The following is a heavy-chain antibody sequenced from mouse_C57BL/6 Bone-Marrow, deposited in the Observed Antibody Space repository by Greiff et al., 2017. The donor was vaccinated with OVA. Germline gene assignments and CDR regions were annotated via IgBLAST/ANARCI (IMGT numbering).Heavy chain of an antibody. CDR1: GFTFSSYA. Sequence: EVQLQESGGGLVKPGGSLKLSCAASGFTFSSYAMSWVRQTPEKRLEWVATISDGGSYTYYPDNVKGRFTISRDNDKNNLYLQMSHLKSEDTAMYYCARAGWFAYWGQGTLVTVSA. J-gene: IGHJ3*01. CDR2: ISDGGSYT. CDR3: ARAGWFAY. V-gene: IGHV5-4*01.